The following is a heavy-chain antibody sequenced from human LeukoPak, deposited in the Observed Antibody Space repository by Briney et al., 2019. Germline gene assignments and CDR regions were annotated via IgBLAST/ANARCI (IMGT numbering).Heavy chain of an antibody. CDR1: EFTFSSYA. CDR2: ISGSGGGT. CDR3: VKDLGRYRNNCFDY. V-gene: IGHV3-23*01. Sequence: GGFLRLSCAASEFTFSSYAMSWVRQAPEKGLEWVSTISGSGGGTYYADSVKGRFTISRDDSKNTLYLQMNSLRAEDTAVYYCVKDLGRYRNNCFDYWGQGTLVTVSS. D-gene: IGHD1-26*01. J-gene: IGHJ4*02.